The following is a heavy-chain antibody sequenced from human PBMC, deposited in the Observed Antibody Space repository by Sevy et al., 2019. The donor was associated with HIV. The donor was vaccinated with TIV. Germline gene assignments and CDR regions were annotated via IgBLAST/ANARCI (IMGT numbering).Heavy chain of an antibody. J-gene: IGHJ2*01. CDR3: AKFGDYYDSGGYYWYFDF. V-gene: IGHV3-23*01. CDR2: ISGGDDST. CDR1: GFTFSKYG. Sequence: GGSLRLSCAASGFTFSKYGMHWVRQAPGKGLEWVSSISGGDDSTYYADSVKGRFTVSRDNSKNTLYLQMNTLRAEDTALYYCAKFGDYYDSGGYYWYFDFWGRGTLVTVSS. D-gene: IGHD3-22*01.